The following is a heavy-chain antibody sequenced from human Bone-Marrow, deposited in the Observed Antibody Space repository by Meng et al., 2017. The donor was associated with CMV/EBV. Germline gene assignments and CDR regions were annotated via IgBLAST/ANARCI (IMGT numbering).Heavy chain of an antibody. D-gene: IGHD3-22*01. CDR3: ARAEYDTSGYFFFEN. CDR1: GFTVSSNY. J-gene: IGHJ4*02. CDR2: IKQDGGEK. V-gene: IGHV3-7*01. Sequence: GGSLRLSCASSGFTVSSNYMSWVRQAPGKGLEWVANIKQDGGEKNYLDSVKGRLTISRDNAKSSLYLQMDRLRAEDTAVYYCARAEYDTSGYFFFENWGQGTLITVSS.